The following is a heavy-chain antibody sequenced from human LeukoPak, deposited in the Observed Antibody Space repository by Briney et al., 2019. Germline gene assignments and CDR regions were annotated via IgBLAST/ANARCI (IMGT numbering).Heavy chain of an antibody. V-gene: IGHV4-39*01. Sequence: SETLSLTCTVSGGSISSSSYYWGWIRQPPGKGLEWIGSIYYSGSTYYNPSLKSRVTISVDTSKNQFSLKLRSVTAADTAVYYCARRNSYDAFDIWGQGTMVTVSS. CDR1: GGSISSSSYY. CDR2: IYYSGST. D-gene: IGHD1-7*01. CDR3: ARRNSYDAFDI. J-gene: IGHJ3*02.